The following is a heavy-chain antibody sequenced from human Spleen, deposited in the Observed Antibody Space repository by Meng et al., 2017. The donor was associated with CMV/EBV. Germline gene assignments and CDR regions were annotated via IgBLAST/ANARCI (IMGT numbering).Heavy chain of an antibody. V-gene: IGHV3-23*03. J-gene: IGHJ4*02. Sequence: GESLKISCAASGFTFSSYAMSWVRQAPGKGLEWVSVIYSGGSSTYYADSVKGRFTISRDNSKNTLYLQMNSLRAEDTAVYYCARVNGYSNSRFDYWGQGTLVTVSS. D-gene: IGHD6-13*01. CDR3: ARVNGYSNSRFDY. CDR1: GFTFSSYA. CDR2: IYSGGSST.